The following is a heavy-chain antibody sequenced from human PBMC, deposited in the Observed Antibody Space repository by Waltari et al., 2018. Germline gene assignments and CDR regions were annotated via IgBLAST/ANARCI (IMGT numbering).Heavy chain of an antibody. V-gene: IGHV3-21*01. CDR1: GFTFSSYS. J-gene: IGHJ4*02. CDR3: APTAVTYDY. CDR2: ISTSTKYI. D-gene: IGHD4-17*01. Sequence: EVQLVESGGGLVKPGGSLRLSCAGSGFTFSSYSLNGFRQAPGKGMEWVSCISTSTKYIMYADAVKGRFTISRDNAKNSLYLQMNNLRAEDTAVYYCAPTAVTYDYWGQGILVTVSS.